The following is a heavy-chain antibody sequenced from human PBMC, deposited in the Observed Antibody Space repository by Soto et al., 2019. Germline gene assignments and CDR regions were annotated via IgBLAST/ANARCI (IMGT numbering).Heavy chain of an antibody. V-gene: IGHV3-23*01. Sequence: GGSLRLSCAGSGFTFSTYAMSWVRQAPGKGLEWVSGISRDGHTTYYADSVKGRFTVSRDNSKNTLFLQLNSLRAEDTAVYYCAKAEGNDYYYFFMDVWGKGTTVTVS. CDR2: ISRDGHTT. J-gene: IGHJ6*03. CDR1: GFTFSTYA. CDR3: AKAEGNDYYYFFMDV.